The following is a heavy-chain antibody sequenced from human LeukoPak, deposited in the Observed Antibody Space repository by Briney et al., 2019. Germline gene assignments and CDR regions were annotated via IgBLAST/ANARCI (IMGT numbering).Heavy chain of an antibody. V-gene: IGHV3-30*02. CDR3: AKDGSEYDILTDYYGIGDYYYYLDD. J-gene: IGHJ6*03. D-gene: IGHD3-9*01. CDR1: GFTFSSYG. Sequence: GGSLRLSCAASGFTFSSYGMHWVRQAPGKGLEWVAFIRYDGSNKYYADSVKGRFTISRDNSKNTLYLQMNSLRAEDTAVYYCAKDGSEYDILTDYYGIGDYYYYLDDWGKGTTVTVSS. CDR2: IRYDGSNK.